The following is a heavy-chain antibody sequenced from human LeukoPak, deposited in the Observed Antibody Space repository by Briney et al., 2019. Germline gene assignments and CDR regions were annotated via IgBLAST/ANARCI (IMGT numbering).Heavy chain of an antibody. J-gene: IGHJ6*02. Sequence: GGSLRLSCAASGFTFSSYSMNWVLQAPGKGLAWVSSISSSSSYIYYADSVKGRFTISRDNAKNSLYLQMNSLRAEDTAVYYCARYGDPSLDPYYYYGMDVWGQGTTVTVSS. D-gene: IGHD4-17*01. V-gene: IGHV3-21*01. CDR3: ARYGDPSLDPYYYYGMDV. CDR1: GFTFSSYS. CDR2: ISSSSSYI.